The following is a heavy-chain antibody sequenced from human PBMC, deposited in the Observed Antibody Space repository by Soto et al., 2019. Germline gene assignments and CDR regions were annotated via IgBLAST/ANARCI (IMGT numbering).Heavy chain of an antibody. CDR3: ARWGDPTIVVVPAASGFDYGMDV. D-gene: IGHD2-2*01. CDR2: IYPGDSDT. Sequence: PGESLKISCKGSGYSFTSYWIGWVRQMPGKGLEWMGIIYPGDSDTRYSPSFQGQVTISADKSISTAYLQWSSLKASDTAMYYCARWGDPTIVVVPAASGFDYGMDVWGQGTTVTVSS. CDR1: GYSFTSYW. V-gene: IGHV5-51*01. J-gene: IGHJ6*02.